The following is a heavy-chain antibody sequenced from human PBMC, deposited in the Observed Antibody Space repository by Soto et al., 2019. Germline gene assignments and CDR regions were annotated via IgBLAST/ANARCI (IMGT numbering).Heavy chain of an antibody. D-gene: IGHD2-15*01. CDR1: GFTFSSYA. CDR3: AKGDCTGGTCYRGFDY. J-gene: IGHJ4*02. V-gene: IGHV3-23*01. CDR2: ITGSGITT. Sequence: EVQLLESGGGLVQPGGSLRLSCAASGFTFSSYATSWVRQAPGKGLEWVSTITGSGITTYFADSVKGRFTFSRDNSKSTLYLQINSLRAEDTAVYYCAKGDCTGGTCYRGFDYWGQGTLVTVSS.